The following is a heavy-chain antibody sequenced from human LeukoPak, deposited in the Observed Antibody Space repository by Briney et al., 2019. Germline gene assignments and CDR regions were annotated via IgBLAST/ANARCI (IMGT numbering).Heavy chain of an antibody. J-gene: IGHJ4*02. CDR2: ISSSGSTI. CDR3: ASDYGGDSGPGY. D-gene: IGHD4-23*01. Sequence: GGSLRLSCAASGFTFSSHGMHWVRQAPGKGLEWVSYISSSGSTIYYADSVKGRFTISRDNAKNSLYLQMNSLRAEDTAVYYCASDYGGDSGPGYWGQGTLVTVSS. V-gene: IGHV3-48*03. CDR1: GFTFSSHG.